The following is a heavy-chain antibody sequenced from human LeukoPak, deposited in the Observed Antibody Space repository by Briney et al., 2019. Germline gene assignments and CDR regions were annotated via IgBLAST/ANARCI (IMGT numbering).Heavy chain of an antibody. Sequence: PSETLSLTCTVSGGSFSGYFWSWIRQPPGKGLEWIGDINHSGLTYYNPSLESRVTISLDTSKNQFSLTLRSVTAADTAVYYCARSHYYDSSNYLVAFDIWGQGTKVPVSS. CDR3: ARSHYYDSSNYLVAFDI. V-gene: IGHV4-34*01. D-gene: IGHD3-22*01. J-gene: IGHJ3*02. CDR1: GGSFSGYF. CDR2: INHSGLT.